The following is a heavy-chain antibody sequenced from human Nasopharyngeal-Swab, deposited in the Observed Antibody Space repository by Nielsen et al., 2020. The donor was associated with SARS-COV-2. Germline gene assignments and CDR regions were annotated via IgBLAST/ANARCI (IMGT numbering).Heavy chain of an antibody. CDR3: ARESVVTGMDDATDI. V-gene: IGHV3-74*01. CDR1: GFTFSTYA. D-gene: IGHD2-21*02. CDR2: VNQDGSRT. J-gene: IGHJ3*02. Sequence: GGSLRLSCAASGFTFSTYAMNWVRQAPGKGLVWVSRVNQDGSRTDYADSVRGRFTISRDNAKNTLYLQMNSLRSEDTAVYYCARESVVTGMDDATDIWGQGTMVTVS.